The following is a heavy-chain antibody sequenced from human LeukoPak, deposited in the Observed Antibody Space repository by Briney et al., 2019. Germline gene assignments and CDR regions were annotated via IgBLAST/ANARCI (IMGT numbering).Heavy chain of an antibody. CDR1: GDSVSSNNAA. CDR2: TYYRSKWYS. D-gene: IGHD2-15*01. CDR3: ARDLRAGYSLPPDS. V-gene: IGHV6-1*01. J-gene: IGHJ4*02. Sequence: SQTLSLTCAISGDSVSSNNAAWNWIRQSPSRGLEWLGRTYYRSKWYSDYAVSVKSRITINADTSKNQFSLQLSSVTPEDTAVYYCARDLRAGYSLPPDSWGQGTLVTVSS.